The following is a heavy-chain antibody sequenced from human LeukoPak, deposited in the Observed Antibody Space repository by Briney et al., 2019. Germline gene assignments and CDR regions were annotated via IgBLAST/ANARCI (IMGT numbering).Heavy chain of an antibody. J-gene: IGHJ4*02. V-gene: IGHV4-39*01. Sequence: SETLSLTCTVSGGSISSSSYSWGWIRQPPGKGLEWIVSIYYSGSTYYSPALKSRVTIYVDTKKKKFSLKLSSVTAADTAVYYCASASGADFDYWGQGTLVTVSS. CDR2: IYYSGST. CDR1: GGSISSSSYS. CDR3: ASASGADFDY. D-gene: IGHD3-10*01.